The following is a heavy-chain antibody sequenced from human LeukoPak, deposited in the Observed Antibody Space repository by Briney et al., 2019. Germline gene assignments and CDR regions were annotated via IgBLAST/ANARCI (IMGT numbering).Heavy chain of an antibody. CDR2: IYYSGST. J-gene: IGHJ4*02. CDR3: ARDQYSGSYWAY. CDR1: GGSISSSTYY. Sequence: PSETLSLTCAVSGGSISSSTYYWGWIRQPPGKGLEWIGYIYYSGSTNYNPSLKSRVTISVDTSKNQFSLKLSSVTAADTAVYYCARDQYSGSYWAYWGQGTLVTVSS. D-gene: IGHD1-26*01. V-gene: IGHV4-61*01.